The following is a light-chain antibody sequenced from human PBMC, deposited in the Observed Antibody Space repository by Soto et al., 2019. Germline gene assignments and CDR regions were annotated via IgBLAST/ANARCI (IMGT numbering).Light chain of an antibody. CDR3: QQYNNWIT. Sequence: EIVMTQSPATLYVSPGERDTLSCRASQSVSSNLAWYQQKPGQAPRLLIYGASTRATGIPARFSGSGSGTEFTLTISSLQSEDFAVYYCQQYNNWITFGQGTRLEIK. J-gene: IGKJ5*01. CDR2: GAS. CDR1: QSVSSN. V-gene: IGKV3-15*01.